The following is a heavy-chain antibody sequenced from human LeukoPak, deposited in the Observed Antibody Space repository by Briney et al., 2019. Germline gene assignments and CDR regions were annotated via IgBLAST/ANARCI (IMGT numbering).Heavy chain of an antibody. CDR2: IKLVGSVT. Sequence: GGSLRLSCVDSGYTFTIYWMSWVRQSPERGLEWVANIKLVGSVTYYVDSVKGRFTIPRDNAQRSLYLQMDSLRAEDTAVYYCARFRRHVVRGSDTFYFDYWGQGSRVSVSS. V-gene: IGHV3-7*01. D-gene: IGHD3-10*01. CDR1: GYTFTIYW. J-gene: IGHJ4*02. CDR3: ARFRRHVVRGSDTFYFDY.